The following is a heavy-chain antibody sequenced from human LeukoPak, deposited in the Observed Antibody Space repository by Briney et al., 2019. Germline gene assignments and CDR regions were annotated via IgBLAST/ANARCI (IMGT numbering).Heavy chain of an antibody. V-gene: IGHV4-39*01. Sequence: PSETLSLTCTVSGGSISSSSYYWGWLRQPPGKGLEWLGSIYYSGSTYYNPSLKSRVTISVDTSKNQFSLKLSSVTAADTAAYYCARLGCSSTSCYSLGYYYMDVWGKGTTVTVSS. D-gene: IGHD2-2*01. J-gene: IGHJ6*03. CDR2: IYYSGST. CDR1: GGSISSSSYY. CDR3: ARLGCSSTSCYSLGYYYMDV.